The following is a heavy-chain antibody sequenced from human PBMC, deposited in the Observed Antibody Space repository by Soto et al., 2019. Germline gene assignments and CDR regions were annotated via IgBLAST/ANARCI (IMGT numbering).Heavy chain of an antibody. CDR3: ARVVVAATGRWFDP. CDR2: IYYSGST. Sequence: QVQLQESGPGLVKPSQTLSLTCTVSGGSISSGDYYWSWIRQPPGKGLEWIGYIYYSGSTYYNPFLKSRVTISVDTSKHQFSLKLSTVTAADTAVYYCARVVVAATGRWFDPWGQGTLVTVSS. CDR1: GGSISSGDYY. V-gene: IGHV4-30-4*01. J-gene: IGHJ5*02. D-gene: IGHD2-15*01.